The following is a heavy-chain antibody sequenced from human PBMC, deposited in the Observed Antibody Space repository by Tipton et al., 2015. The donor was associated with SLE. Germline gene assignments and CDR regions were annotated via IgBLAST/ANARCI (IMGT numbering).Heavy chain of an antibody. CDR3: ARYSGRYFFDY. J-gene: IGHJ4*02. CDR2: MYYSGST. V-gene: IGHV4-39*07. D-gene: IGHD6-13*01. CDR1: GGSISSSSYY. Sequence: TLSLTCTVSGGSISSSSYYWGWIRQPPGKALEWIGSMYYSGSTYYNPSLKSRVTISVDTSKNQFSLKLNSVTAADTAVYYCARYSGRYFFDYWGQGTLVTVSS.